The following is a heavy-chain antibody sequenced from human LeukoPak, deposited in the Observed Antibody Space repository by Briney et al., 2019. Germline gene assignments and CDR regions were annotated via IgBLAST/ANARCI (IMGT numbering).Heavy chain of an antibody. Sequence: ASVKVSCKASGYTFTSYGISWVRQAPGQGLEWMGWISAYNGNTNYAQKLQGRVTMTRDTSTSTVYMELSSLRSEDTAVYYCASTSYCGGDCYNNWFDPWGQGTLVTVSS. CDR3: ASTSYCGGDCYNNWFDP. J-gene: IGHJ5*02. D-gene: IGHD2-21*01. V-gene: IGHV1-18*01. CDR2: ISAYNGNT. CDR1: GYTFTSYG.